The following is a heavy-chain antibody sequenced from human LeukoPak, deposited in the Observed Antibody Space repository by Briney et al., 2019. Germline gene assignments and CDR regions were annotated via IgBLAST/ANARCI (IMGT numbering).Heavy chain of an antibody. V-gene: IGHV3-9*01. J-gene: IGHJ4*02. CDR3: AKATYSGNYYPLDY. CDR2: ISWNSASI. D-gene: IGHD1-26*01. Sequence: GRSLRLSCVGSGFTFDDYAMHWVRQAPGKSLEWVSGISWNSASIDYADSVKGRFTISRDDAKNSLYLQMNSLRPEDTAFYYCAKATYSGNYYPLDYWGQGTLVTVSS. CDR1: GFTFDDYA.